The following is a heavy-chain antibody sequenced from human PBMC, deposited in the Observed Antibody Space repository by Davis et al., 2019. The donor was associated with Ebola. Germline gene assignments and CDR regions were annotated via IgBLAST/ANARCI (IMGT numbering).Heavy chain of an antibody. CDR1: GGSVSSGSYY. CDR3: ARDKSIAAPNYYYGMDV. D-gene: IGHD6-6*01. CDR2: IYYSGST. Sequence: PSETLSLTCTASGGSVSSGSYYWSWIRQPPGKGLEWIGYIYYSGSTNYNPSLKSRVTISVDTSKNQFSLKLSSVTAADTAVYYCARDKSIAAPNYYYGMDVWGQGTTVTVSS. V-gene: IGHV4-61*01. J-gene: IGHJ6*02.